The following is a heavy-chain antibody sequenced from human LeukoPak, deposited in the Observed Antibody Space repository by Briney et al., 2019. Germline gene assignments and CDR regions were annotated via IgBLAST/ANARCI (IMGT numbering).Heavy chain of an antibody. CDR1: GFTFSNYG. V-gene: IGHV3-30*03. CDR2: ISYDGSNK. Sequence: PGGSLRLSCAASGFTFSNYGMHWVRQAPGKGLEWVSFISYDGSNKYYADSVKGRFTISRDNAKNSLYLQMNSLRAEDTAVYYCARDCWELSALSCAFDIWGQGTMVTVSS. D-gene: IGHD1-26*01. J-gene: IGHJ3*02. CDR3: ARDCWELSALSCAFDI.